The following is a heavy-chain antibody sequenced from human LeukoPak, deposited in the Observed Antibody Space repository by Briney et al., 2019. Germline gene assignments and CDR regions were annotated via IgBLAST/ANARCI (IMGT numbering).Heavy chain of an antibody. D-gene: IGHD6-19*01. CDR2: INPSGGST. CDR1: GHTFTSYY. CDR3: ARDHQQWLVRYYFDY. Sequence: GASVKVSCKASGHTFTSYYMHWVRQAPGQGLEWMGIINPSGGSTSYAQKFQGRVTMTRDTSTSTVYMELSSLRSEDTAVYYCARDHQQWLVRYYFDYWGQGTLVTVSS. J-gene: IGHJ4*02. V-gene: IGHV1-46*01.